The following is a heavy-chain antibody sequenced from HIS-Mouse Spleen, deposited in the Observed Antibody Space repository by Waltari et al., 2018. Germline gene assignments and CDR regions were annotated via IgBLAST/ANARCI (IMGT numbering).Heavy chain of an antibody. V-gene: IGHV3-21*01. CDR2: ISSSSSYI. J-gene: IGHJ4*02. CDR1: GFTCSRYS. Sequence: EVQLVESGGGLVKPGGSLRLPWAASGFTCSRYSLNWVRQAPGKGLEWVSSISSSSSYIYYADSVKGRFTISRDNAKNSLYLQMNSLRAEDTAVYYCASLYYDILTGYYRDYWGQGTLVTVSS. CDR3: ASLYYDILTGYYRDY. D-gene: IGHD3-9*01.